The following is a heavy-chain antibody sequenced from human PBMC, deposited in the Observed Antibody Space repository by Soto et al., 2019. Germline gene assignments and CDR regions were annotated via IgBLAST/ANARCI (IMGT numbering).Heavy chain of an antibody. CDR3: ARLVGRRFLAWLSDGMDV. CDR2: IIPIFGTA. CDR1: GGTFSSYA. J-gene: IGHJ6*02. Sequence: SVKVSCKASGGTFSSYAISWVRQAPGQGLEWMGGIIPIFGTANYAQKFQGRVTITADESTSTAYMELSSLRSEDTAVYYCARLVGRRFLAWLSDGMDVWGQGTTVTVSS. D-gene: IGHD3-3*01. V-gene: IGHV1-69*13.